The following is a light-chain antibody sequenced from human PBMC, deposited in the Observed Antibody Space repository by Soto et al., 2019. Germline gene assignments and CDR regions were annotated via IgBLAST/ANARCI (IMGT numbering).Light chain of an antibody. V-gene: IGLV8-61*01. CDR2: STN. Sequence: QTVVTQETSFSVSPGGTVTLTCGSSSGSVSTSYYPSWYQQTPGQAPRTLIYSTNTRSSGVPDRFSGSILGNKAALTITGAQADDESDYYCVLYMGSGISVFGGGTKLTVL. J-gene: IGLJ2*01. CDR3: VLYMGSGISV. CDR1: SGSVSTSYY.